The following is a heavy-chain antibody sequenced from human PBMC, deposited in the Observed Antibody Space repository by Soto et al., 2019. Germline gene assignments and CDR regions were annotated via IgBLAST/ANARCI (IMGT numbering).Heavy chain of an antibody. Sequence: QVQLQESGPGLVKPSQTLSLTCTVSGGSISSGGYYWSWIRQHPGKGLEWIGYIYYSGSTYYNPSLKSRVTISVDTSKNQFSLKLSSVTAADTAVYYCARERIVGAIRTYGMDVWGQGTTVTVSS. D-gene: IGHD1-26*01. J-gene: IGHJ6*02. CDR2: IYYSGST. V-gene: IGHV4-31*03. CDR1: GGSISSGGYY. CDR3: ARERIVGAIRTYGMDV.